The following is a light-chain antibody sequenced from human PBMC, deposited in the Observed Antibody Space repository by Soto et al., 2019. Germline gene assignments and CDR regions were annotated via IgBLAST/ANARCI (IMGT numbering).Light chain of an antibody. Sequence: QPVLTQSTSASASLGASVNLTCTLSSGHSNYAIAWHQQQPEKGTRYFMNVNSDGSHTKGDGIPDRFSGSSSGADRYLTISSLQSEDEADYYCQTWGTGIPVFGGGTKVTVL. CDR3: QTWGTGIPV. CDR2: VNSDGSH. CDR1: SGHSNYA. J-gene: IGLJ3*02. V-gene: IGLV4-69*02.